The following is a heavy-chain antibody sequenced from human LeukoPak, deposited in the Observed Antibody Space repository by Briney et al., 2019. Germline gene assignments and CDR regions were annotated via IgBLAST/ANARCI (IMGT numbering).Heavy chain of an antibody. CDR1: GYTFTSYD. Sequence: GASVKVSCKASGYTFTSYDINWVRQATGQRLEWMGWMNPNSGNTGHAKKFQGRVTMTRNTSMSTAYMELSSLRSEDSAVYYCARGPGNNTGWSAGMPKGWFDPWGQGTLVTVSS. J-gene: IGHJ5*02. CDR3: ARGPGNNTGWSAGMPKGWFDP. CDR2: MNPNSGNT. V-gene: IGHV1-8*01. D-gene: IGHD6-19*01.